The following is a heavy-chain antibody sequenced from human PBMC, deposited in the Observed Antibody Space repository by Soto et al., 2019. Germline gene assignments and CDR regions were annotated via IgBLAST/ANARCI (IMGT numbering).Heavy chain of an antibody. CDR1: GYTFTSYD. CDR3: ARGSIVVVPAAIYYYYGMDV. D-gene: IGHD2-2*01. Sequence: ASVKVSCKASGYTFTSYDINWVRQATGQGLEWMGWMNPNSGNTGYAQKFQGRVTMTRNTSISTAYMELSSLRSEDMAVYYCARGSIVVVPAAIYYYYGMDVWGQGTTVTVSS. CDR2: MNPNSGNT. J-gene: IGHJ6*02. V-gene: IGHV1-8*01.